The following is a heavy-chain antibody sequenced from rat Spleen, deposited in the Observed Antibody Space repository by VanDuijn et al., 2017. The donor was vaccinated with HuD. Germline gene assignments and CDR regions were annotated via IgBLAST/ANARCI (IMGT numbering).Heavy chain of an antibody. J-gene: IGHJ2*01. CDR2: ISYGDSSGHSST. V-gene: IGHV5-29*01. CDR3: TRGEEAIGGY. D-gene: IGHD1-11*01. CDR1: GFTFSDYG. Sequence: EVQLVESGGGLVQPGRSLKLSCAASGFTFSDYGMAWVRQAPTKGLEWVATISYGDSSGHSSTYYRDSVKGRFTISRDDAQNTLYLQMNSLRSEDTATYYCTRGEEAIGGYWGQGVMVTVSS.